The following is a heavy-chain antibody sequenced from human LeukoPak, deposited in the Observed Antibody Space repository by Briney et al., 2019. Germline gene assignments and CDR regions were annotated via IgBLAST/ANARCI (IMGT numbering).Heavy chain of an antibody. D-gene: IGHD6-19*01. V-gene: IGHV4-4*02. CDR1: GGSISSSNW. CDR2: IYHTGNI. CDR3: TTQYSSGPPGY. J-gene: IGHJ4*02. Sequence: PSGTLSLTCAVSGGSISSSNWWSWVRQPPGKGLEWIGEIYHTGNINYNPSLKSRVTISVDKSKNQFSLKLSSVTAADTAVYYCTTQYSSGPPGYWGQGTLVTVSS.